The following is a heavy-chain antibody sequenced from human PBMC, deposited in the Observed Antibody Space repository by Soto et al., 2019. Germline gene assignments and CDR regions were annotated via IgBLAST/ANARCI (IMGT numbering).Heavy chain of an antibody. CDR2: IIPIFGTA. CDR1: LSGDP. Sequence: LSGDPVSCLRQAPGQGLEWMGGIIPIFGTANYAQKFQGRVTITADESTSTAYMELSSLRSEFTAVYYCARGRSWFFEFRGRGT. J-gene: IGHJ2*01. V-gene: IGHV1-69*01. CDR3: ARGRSWFFEF.